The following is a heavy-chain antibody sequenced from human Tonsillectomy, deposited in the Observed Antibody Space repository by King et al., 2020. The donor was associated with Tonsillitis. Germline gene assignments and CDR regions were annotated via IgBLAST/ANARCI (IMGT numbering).Heavy chain of an antibody. CDR1: GYTFTNYG. J-gene: IGHJ5*02. D-gene: IGHD6-13*01. CDR2: ISAYNGRT. CDR3: ARDYQQLITWFDP. V-gene: IGHV1-18*04. Sequence: QLVQSGAEVKKPGASVKVSCKASGYTFTNYGISWVRQAPGQGLEWMGWISAYNGRTNYAEKLQDRVTMTTDTSTSTAYMELRSLRSDDTAVYYCARDYQQLITWFDPWGQGTLVPVSS.